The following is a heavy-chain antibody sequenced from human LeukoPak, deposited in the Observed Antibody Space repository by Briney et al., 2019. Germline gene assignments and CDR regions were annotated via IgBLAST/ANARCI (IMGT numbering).Heavy chain of an antibody. D-gene: IGHD2-2*01. Sequence: SETLSLTCTVSGGSNSTTSYYWGWIRQPPGKGLEWIGRIYYSGSTYYNPSLKSRVTISVDTSKNQFSLKLSSVTAADTAVFYCARHRGKYCSSSSCLVGEIDYWGQGTLVTVSS. V-gene: IGHV4-39*01. CDR3: ARHRGKYCSSSSCLVGEIDY. CDR2: IYYSGST. CDR1: GGSNSTTSYY. J-gene: IGHJ4*02.